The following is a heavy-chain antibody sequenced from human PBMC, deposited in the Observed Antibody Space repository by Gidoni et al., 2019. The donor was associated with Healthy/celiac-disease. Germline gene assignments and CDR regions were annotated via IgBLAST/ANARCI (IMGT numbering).Heavy chain of an antibody. CDR3: ARDQVGFKGMDV. CDR2: IWYDGSNK. CDR1: GFTFSSYG. Sequence: QVQLVESGGGVVQPGRSLRLSCAASGFTFSSYGMHWVRQAPGKGLEWVAVIWYDGSNKYYADSVKGRLTISRDNSKNTLYLQMNSLRAEDTAVYYCARDQVGFKGMDVWGQGTTVTVSS. J-gene: IGHJ6*02. D-gene: IGHD1-26*01. V-gene: IGHV3-33*01.